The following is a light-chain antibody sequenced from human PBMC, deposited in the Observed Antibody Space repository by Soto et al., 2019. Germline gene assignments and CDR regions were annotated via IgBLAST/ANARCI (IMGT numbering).Light chain of an antibody. V-gene: IGLV4-69*01. CDR2: LNSDGSH. CDR3: QTWGTGIV. J-gene: IGLJ2*01. CDR1: SGHSSYA. Sequence: QPVLTQSPSASASLGAWVKLTCTLSSGHSSYAIAWHQQQPEKGPRYLMKLNSDGSHSKGDGIPDRFSGSSSGAERYLTISSLQSEDEADYYCQTWGTGIVFGGGTKVTVL.